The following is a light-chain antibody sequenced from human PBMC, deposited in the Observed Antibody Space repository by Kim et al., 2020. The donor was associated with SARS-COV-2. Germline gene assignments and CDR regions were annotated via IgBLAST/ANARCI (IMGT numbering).Light chain of an antibody. CDR1: QSVLYTSNNY. CDR2: RAS. Sequence: DIVMTQSPDSLAVSLGERATINCKSSQSVLYTSNNYLAWYQHKPGQPPKLLIYRASTRESGVPDRFSGTGSRTDFTLTISSLQAEDVAVYYCQQYYSSPFTFGQGTKLEI. J-gene: IGKJ2*01. V-gene: IGKV4-1*01. CDR3: QQYYSSPFT.